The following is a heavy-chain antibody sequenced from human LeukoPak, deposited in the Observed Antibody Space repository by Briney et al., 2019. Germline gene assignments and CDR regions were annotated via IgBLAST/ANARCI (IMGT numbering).Heavy chain of an antibody. Sequence: GRSLRLSCAASGFTFSSYGMHWVRQAPGKGLEWVAVIWYDGSNKYCADSVKGRFTISRDNSKNTLYLQMNSLRAEDTAVYYCARFATGYVADYWGQGTLVTVSS. CDR2: IWYDGSNK. D-gene: IGHD3-16*01. CDR3: ARFATGYVADY. J-gene: IGHJ4*02. V-gene: IGHV3-33*01. CDR1: GFTFSSYG.